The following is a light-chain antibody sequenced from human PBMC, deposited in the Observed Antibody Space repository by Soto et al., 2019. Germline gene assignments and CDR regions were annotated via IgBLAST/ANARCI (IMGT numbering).Light chain of an antibody. Sequence: EIMMTQSPAILSVSPGERATLSCRASQSVTSSYLAWYQQKPGQAPRLLIYGASSRATGIPDRFTGSGSGTDFTLTISRLEPEDFAVYYCQQYGSSRQTFGQGTKVDIK. CDR3: QQYGSSRQT. CDR2: GAS. J-gene: IGKJ1*01. CDR1: QSVTSSY. V-gene: IGKV3-20*01.